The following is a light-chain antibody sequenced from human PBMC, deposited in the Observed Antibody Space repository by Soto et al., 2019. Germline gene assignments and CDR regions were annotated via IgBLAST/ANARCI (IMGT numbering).Light chain of an antibody. CDR1: SSNIGDNF. V-gene: IGLV1-51*01. J-gene: IGLJ2*01. Sequence: QSVLTQPPSMSAAPGQKVPISCSGSSSNIGDNFVSWYQHLPGTAPKLLIFDNSQRPSEIPDRFFGSKSGTIATLAITGPQTGDEAVYDCATWDSKLSAVVFGGGTKLTVL. CDR2: DNS. CDR3: ATWDSKLSAVV.